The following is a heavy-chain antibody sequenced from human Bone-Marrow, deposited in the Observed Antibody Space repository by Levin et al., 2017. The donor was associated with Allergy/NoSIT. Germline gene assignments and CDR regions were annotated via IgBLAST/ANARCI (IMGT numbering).Heavy chain of an antibody. Sequence: GGSLRLSCAASGFVFSTYAMSWVRQAPGKGLEWVAAISGSGNTIYYADSVKGRFTISRDNAKNSLYLQVNSLRAEDTAVYYCAGKPLSSWLYWYFDVWGRGTLVTVSS. CDR1: GFVFSTYA. J-gene: IGHJ2*01. CDR3: AGKPLSSWLYWYFDV. V-gene: IGHV3-23*01. CDR2: ISGSGNTI. D-gene: IGHD6-13*01.